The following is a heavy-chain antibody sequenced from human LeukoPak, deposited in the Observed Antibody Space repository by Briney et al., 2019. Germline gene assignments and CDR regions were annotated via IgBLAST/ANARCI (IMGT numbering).Heavy chain of an antibody. V-gene: IGHV4-59*01. D-gene: IGHD6-13*01. Sequence: PSGTLSLTCTVSGGSISSYYWSWIRQPPGKGLEWIGYIYYSGGTNYNPSLKSRVTISVDTSKNQFSLKLSSVTAADTAVYYCARMTGNSWYGYFDYWGQGTLVTVSS. CDR2: IYYSGGT. CDR3: ARMTGNSWYGYFDY. J-gene: IGHJ4*02. CDR1: GGSISSYY.